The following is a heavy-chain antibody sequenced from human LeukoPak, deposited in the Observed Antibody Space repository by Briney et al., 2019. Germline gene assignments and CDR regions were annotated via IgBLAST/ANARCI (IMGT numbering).Heavy chain of an antibody. CDR2: INPNSGGT. D-gene: IGHD3-22*01. V-gene: IGHV1-2*05. J-gene: IGHJ4*02. Sequence: GASVKVSCKASGYTFTGYYMHWVRQAPGQGLEWMGRINPNSGGTNYAQKFQGRVTMTRDTSISTAYMELSRLRSDDTDVYYCARDRLEGNYYDSSGYQTFDYWGQGTLVTVSS. CDR3: ARDRLEGNYYDSSGYQTFDY. CDR1: GYTFTGYY.